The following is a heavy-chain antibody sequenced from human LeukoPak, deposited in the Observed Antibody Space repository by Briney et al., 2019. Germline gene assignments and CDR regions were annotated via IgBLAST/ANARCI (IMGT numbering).Heavy chain of an antibody. V-gene: IGHV3-74*01. J-gene: IGHJ3*02. CDR3: ASGYGSTWYNAFDI. D-gene: IGHD6-13*01. Sequence: PGGSLRLSCAASGFTFSSGFTFSTYWMHWVRQAPGKGLVWVSRIDSDGYSTNYADSVKGRFTISRDNAKNTLYLQMNSLRAEDTAVYYCASGYGSTWYNAFDIWGQGTMVTVSS. CDR2: IDSDGYST. CDR1: GFTFSSGFTFSTYW.